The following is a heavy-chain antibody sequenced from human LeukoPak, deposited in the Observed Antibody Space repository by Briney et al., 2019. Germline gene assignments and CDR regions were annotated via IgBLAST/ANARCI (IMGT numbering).Heavy chain of an antibody. J-gene: IGHJ4*02. V-gene: IGHV3-11*06. CDR2: ISSSSAYT. CDR3: AREGGLRLTTRYFDY. D-gene: IGHD4-17*01. CDR1: GLTFSDYY. Sequence: GGSLRLSCAASGLTFSDYYMSWIRQAPGKRLEWVSYISSSSAYTDYADSVKGRFSISRDNAKNSLYLQMNSLRAEDTAVYYCAREGGLRLTTRYFDYWGQGTLVTVSS.